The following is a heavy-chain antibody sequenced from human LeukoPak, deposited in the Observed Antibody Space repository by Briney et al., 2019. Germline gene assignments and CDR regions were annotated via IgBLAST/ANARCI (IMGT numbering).Heavy chain of an antibody. CDR3: ASKDHRGAENFFDY. J-gene: IGHJ4*02. V-gene: IGHV4-59*08. CDR1: GGSISSYY. CDR2: IYYSGST. D-gene: IGHD3-10*01. Sequence: SETLSLTCTVSGGSISSYYWSWIRQPPGKGLEWIGYIYYSGSTNYNPSLKSRVTISVDTSKNQFSLKLSSVTAADTAVYYCASKDHRGAENFFDYWGQGTLVTVSS.